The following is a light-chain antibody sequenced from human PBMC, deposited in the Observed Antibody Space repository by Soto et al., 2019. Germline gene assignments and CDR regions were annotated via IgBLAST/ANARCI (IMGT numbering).Light chain of an antibody. Sequence: EIVLTQSPATLSLSPGERATLSCRASQSVSSYLAWYQQKPGQAPRLLIYDASNRATGIPARFSGSGSGTDFTLTISSLEPEDFAVYYGLQRSRWPTITFGQGTRLEIK. CDR1: QSVSSY. CDR3: LQRSRWPTIT. V-gene: IGKV3-11*01. CDR2: DAS. J-gene: IGKJ5*01.